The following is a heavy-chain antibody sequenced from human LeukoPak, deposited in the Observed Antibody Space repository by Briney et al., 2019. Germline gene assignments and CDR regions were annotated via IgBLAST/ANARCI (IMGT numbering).Heavy chain of an antibody. J-gene: IGHJ4*02. CDR2: ISSSGSTI. D-gene: IGHD4/OR15-4a*01. Sequence: GGSLRLSCAASGFTFSSYEMNWVRQAPGKGLEWVSYISSSGSTIYYADSVKGRFTISRDNAKNSVYLQMNSLRAEDTAVYYCARRAGAYSHPYDYWGQGTLVTVSS. V-gene: IGHV3-48*03. CDR1: GFTFSSYE. CDR3: ARRAGAYSHPYDY.